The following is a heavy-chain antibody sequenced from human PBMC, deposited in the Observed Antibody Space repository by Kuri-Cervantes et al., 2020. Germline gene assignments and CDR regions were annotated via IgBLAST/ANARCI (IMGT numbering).Heavy chain of an antibody. J-gene: IGHJ5*02. CDR2: INHSGST. CDR3: ARGYSYGWRWFDP. CDR1: GGSFSGYY. V-gene: IGHV4-34*01. Sequence: SETLSLTCAVYGGSFSGYYWSWIRQPTGKGLEWIGEINHSGSTNYNPSLKSRVTISVDTSKNQFSLKLTSVTAADTAVYYCARGYSYGWRWFDPWGQGTLVTVAS. D-gene: IGHD5-18*01.